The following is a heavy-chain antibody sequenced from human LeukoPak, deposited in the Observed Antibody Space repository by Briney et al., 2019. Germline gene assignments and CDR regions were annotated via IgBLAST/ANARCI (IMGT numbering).Heavy chain of an antibody. CDR1: GCTFTGYY. J-gene: IGHJ4*02. D-gene: IGHD2-21*02. CDR2: INPNSGGT. V-gene: IGHV1-2*02. CDR3: ARDEGYCGGDCYSSGFDY. Sequence: ASVKVSCKASGCTFTGYYMHWVRQAPGQGLEWMGWINPNSGGTNYARKFQGRVTMTRDTSISTAYMELSRLRSDDTAVYYCARDEGYCGGDCYSSGFDYWGQGTLVTVSS.